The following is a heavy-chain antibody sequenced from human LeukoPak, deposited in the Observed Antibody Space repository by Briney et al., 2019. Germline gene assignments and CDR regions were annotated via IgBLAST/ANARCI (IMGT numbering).Heavy chain of an antibody. Sequence: PSQTLSVTCAVSGGSISSGGYSWSWIRQPPGKGLEWIGYIYHSGSTYYNPSLKSRVTISVDRSKNQFSLKLSSVTAADTAVYYCASSGELGASYAFDIWGQGTMVTVSS. CDR2: IYHSGST. CDR3: ASSGELGASYAFDI. J-gene: IGHJ3*02. V-gene: IGHV4-30-2*01. D-gene: IGHD3-10*01. CDR1: GGSISSGGYS.